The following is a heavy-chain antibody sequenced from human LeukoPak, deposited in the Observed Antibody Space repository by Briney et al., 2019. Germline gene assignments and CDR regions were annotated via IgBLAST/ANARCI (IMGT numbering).Heavy chain of an antibody. J-gene: IGHJ4*02. V-gene: IGHV4-39*07. D-gene: IGHD6-13*01. CDR1: GGSISSSSYY. CDR2: IYYSGST. Sequence: TSETLSLTCTVSGGSISSSSYYWGWIRQPPGKGLEWIGSIYYSGSTYYNPSLKSRVTISVDTSKNQFSLKLSSVTAADTAVYYCARGGLRAAAGTFDYWGQGTLVTVSS. CDR3: ARGGLRAAAGTFDY.